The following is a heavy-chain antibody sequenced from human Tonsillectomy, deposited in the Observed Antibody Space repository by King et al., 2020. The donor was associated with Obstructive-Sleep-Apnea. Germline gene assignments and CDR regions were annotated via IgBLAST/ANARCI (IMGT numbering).Heavy chain of an antibody. D-gene: IGHD3-9*01. Sequence: VQLQQWGAGLLKPSETLSLTCAVSGESFSGYYWSWIRQPPGKGLEWIGEINHSGTTNYNPSLKSRVTISVDTSKNQFSLRLTSVTAADTALYYCARGYYDTPLDYWGQGTLVTVSS. CDR2: INHSGTT. J-gene: IGHJ4*02. CDR3: ARGYYDTPLDY. CDR1: GESFSGYY. V-gene: IGHV4-34*01.